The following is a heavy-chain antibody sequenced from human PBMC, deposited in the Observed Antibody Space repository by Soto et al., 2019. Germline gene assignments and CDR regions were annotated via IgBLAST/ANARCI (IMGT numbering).Heavy chain of an antibody. J-gene: IGHJ4*02. Sequence: QVQLQESGPGLVKPSDTLSLTCAVSGYSISSSNWWGWIRQHPGKGLEWIRYIYYSGTTYYNPSLKSRVTLSVDTSKSQFSLKLTSVTAVDTAVYYCARREIQGPIDYWGQGTLVTVSS. V-gene: IGHV4-28*01. D-gene: IGHD1-26*01. CDR1: GYSISSSNW. CDR2: IYYSGTT. CDR3: ARREIQGPIDY.